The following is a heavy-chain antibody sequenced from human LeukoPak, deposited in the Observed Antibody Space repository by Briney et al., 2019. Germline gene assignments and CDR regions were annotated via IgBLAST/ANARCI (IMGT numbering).Heavy chain of an antibody. CDR2: IYYSGST. CDR3: ARGRGIGTVNYCDY. D-gene: IGHD3-3*02. V-gene: IGHV4-59*08. CDR1: GGSISGYY. J-gene: IGHJ4*02. Sequence: SETLSLTCSVSGGSISGYYWSWIRQPPGQGLEWIGYIYYSGSTNYNPSLKSRVIISRDTSKNQFSLNLSSVTAADTAVYYCARGRGIGTVNYCDYWGQGTLVTVSS.